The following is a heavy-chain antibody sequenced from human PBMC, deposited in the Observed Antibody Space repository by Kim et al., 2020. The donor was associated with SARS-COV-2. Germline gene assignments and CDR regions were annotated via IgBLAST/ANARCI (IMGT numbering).Heavy chain of an antibody. CDR3: ASGSFDY. CDR2: GGSTL. J-gene: IGHJ4*02. Sequence: GGSTLYYGDSVRGRFTVSRDNANNSLFLQMPSLIAEDAAVYYCASGSFDYWGQGTHVTVSS. V-gene: IGHV3-48*03.